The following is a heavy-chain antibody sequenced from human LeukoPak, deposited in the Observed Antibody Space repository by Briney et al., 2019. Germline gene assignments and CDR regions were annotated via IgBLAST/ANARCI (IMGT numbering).Heavy chain of an antibody. V-gene: IGHV1-2*06. D-gene: IGHD3-16*01. CDR2: INPNSGGT. Sequence: ASVKVSCKASGYTLTGYYMHWVRQAPGQGLEWMGRINPNSGGTNYAQKFQGRVTMTRDTSTSTAYMELSRLRSDDTAVYYCARGAYDYVWGRPVDYWGQGTLVTVSS. CDR1: GYTLTGYY. J-gene: IGHJ4*02. CDR3: ARGAYDYVWGRPVDY.